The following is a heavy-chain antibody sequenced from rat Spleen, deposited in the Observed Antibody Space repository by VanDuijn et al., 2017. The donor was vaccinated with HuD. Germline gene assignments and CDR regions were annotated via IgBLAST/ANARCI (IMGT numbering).Heavy chain of an antibody. J-gene: IGHJ2*01. CDR1: GFSFSKFG. CDR2: IHTGGGYT. D-gene: IGHD4-4*01. V-gene: IGHV5S13*01. Sequence: EVQLVESGGGLVQPGRSLKLSCAASGFSFSKFGMAWVRQAPTKGLEWVASIHTGGGYTYYRDSVKGRFTISRDNAKNTLYLQMDSLRSEDTATYYCVQWNSRYFTYWGQGVMVTVSS. CDR3: VQWNSRYFTY.